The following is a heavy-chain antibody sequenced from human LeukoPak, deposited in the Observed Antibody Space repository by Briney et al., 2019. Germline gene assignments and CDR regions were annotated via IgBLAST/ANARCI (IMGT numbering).Heavy chain of an antibody. CDR3: ARDGYHYYGMDV. CDR2: MTSSGSTI. CDR1: GFTFSSYE. D-gene: IGHD2-15*01. Sequence: GGSLRLSCAASGFTFSSYEMNWVRQAPGKGLEWVSYMTSSGSTIYYADSVKGRFTISRDNAKKSLYLQMDSLRAEDTAVYYCARDGYHYYGMDVWGQGTTVTVSS. J-gene: IGHJ6*02. V-gene: IGHV3-48*03.